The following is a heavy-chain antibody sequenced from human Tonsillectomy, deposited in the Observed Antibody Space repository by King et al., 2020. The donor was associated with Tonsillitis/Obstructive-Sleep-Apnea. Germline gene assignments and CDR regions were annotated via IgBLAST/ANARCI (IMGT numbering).Heavy chain of an antibody. Sequence: VQLVESGGGLVQPGGSLRLSCAASGFTFSSYWMHWVRQAPGKGLVWVSRINSDGSSTSYADSVKGRFTISRDNAKNTLYLQMNSLRAEDTAVYYCAREDVGYYYYMDVWGKGTTVTVSS. J-gene: IGHJ6*03. V-gene: IGHV3-74*01. CDR1: GFTFSSYW. CDR3: AREDVGYYYYMDV. CDR2: INSDGSST. D-gene: IGHD3-10*02.